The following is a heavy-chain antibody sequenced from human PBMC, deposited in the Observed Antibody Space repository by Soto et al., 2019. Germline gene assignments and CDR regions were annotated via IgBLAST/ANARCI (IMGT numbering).Heavy chain of an antibody. Sequence: SETLSLTCAVYGGSFSGYYWSWIRQPPGKGLEWIGEINHSGSTNYNPSLKSRVTISVDTSKNQFSLKLSSVTAADTAVYHCARGPYYYDSSGYYYARYYYYGMDVWGQGTTVTVS. D-gene: IGHD3-22*01. CDR2: INHSGST. CDR3: ARGPYYYDSSGYYYARYYYYGMDV. CDR1: GGSFSGYY. J-gene: IGHJ6*02. V-gene: IGHV4-34*01.